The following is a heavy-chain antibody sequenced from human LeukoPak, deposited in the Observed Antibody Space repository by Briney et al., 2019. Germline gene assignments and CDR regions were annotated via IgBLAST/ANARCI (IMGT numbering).Heavy chain of an antibody. CDR1: GYTFSSGYY. Sequence: ASVKVSCKASGYTFSSGYYLHWVRQAPGQGLEWMGWINPNNGDTNYAQKFQGRVTMTRDTSISTAYMELSRLRSDDTAVYYCARTPRGSPRPNDYWGQGALVTVSS. CDR2: INPNNGDT. CDR3: ARTPRGSPRPNDY. V-gene: IGHV1-2*02. D-gene: IGHD3-10*01. J-gene: IGHJ4*02.